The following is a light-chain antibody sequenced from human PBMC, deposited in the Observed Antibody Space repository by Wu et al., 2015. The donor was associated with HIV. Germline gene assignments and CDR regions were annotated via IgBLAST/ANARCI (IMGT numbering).Light chain of an antibody. CDR3: QQFRT. CDR2: SAS. V-gene: IGKV3-20*01. CDR1: QTVASSH. Sequence: EIVLTQSPATLSLSPGERATLSCRANQTVASSHLAWYQQKPGQAPRLLIYSASSRATGIPDRFSGSGSRRDFTLTISSLEPEDFAVYFCQQFRTFGPGTKVDIK. J-gene: IGKJ3*01.